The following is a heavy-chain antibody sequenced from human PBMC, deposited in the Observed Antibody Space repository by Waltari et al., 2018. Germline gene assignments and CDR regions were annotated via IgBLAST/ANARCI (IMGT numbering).Heavy chain of an antibody. J-gene: IGHJ6*02. V-gene: IGHV4-34*01. CDR2: INHSGST. Sequence: QVQLQQWGAGLLKPSETLSLTCAVYGGSLGGYYWGGISQPPGKGLEWIGEINHSGSTNYNPSLKSRVTISVDTSKNQFSLKLSSVTAADTAVYYCARLGIAARPGYYYYGMDVWGQGTTVTVSS. D-gene: IGHD6-6*01. CDR1: GGSLGGYY. CDR3: ARLGIAARPGYYYYGMDV.